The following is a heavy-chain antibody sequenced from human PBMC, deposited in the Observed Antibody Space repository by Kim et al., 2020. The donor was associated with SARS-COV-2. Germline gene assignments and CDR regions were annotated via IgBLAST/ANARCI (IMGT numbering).Heavy chain of an antibody. J-gene: IGHJ4*02. D-gene: IGHD2-8*01. CDR3: ARLGYCTTSSCYFDY. V-gene: IGHV4-39*01. Sequence: PSLKSRGTLSVDTSKDQFSLTLTSVTAADTAVYYCARLGYCTTSSCYFDYWGQGTLVTVSS.